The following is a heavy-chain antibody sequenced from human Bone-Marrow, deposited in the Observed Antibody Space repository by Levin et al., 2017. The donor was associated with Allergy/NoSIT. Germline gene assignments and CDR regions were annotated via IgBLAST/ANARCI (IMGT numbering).Heavy chain of an antibody. CDR1: GGTFSSYT. Sequence: SVKVSCKASGGTFSSYTISWVRQAPGQGLEWMGRIIPILGIANYAQKFQGRVTITADKSTSTAYMELSSLRSEDTAVYYCARGSQWLVPSEFDYWGQGTLVTVSS. D-gene: IGHD6-19*01. V-gene: IGHV1-69*02. J-gene: IGHJ4*02. CDR3: ARGSQWLVPSEFDY. CDR2: IIPILGIA.